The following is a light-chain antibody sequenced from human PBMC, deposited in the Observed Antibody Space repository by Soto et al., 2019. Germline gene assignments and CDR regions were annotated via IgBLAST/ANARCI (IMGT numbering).Light chain of an antibody. CDR3: SSYAGSSNV. CDR1: SSDVGCYSY. V-gene: IGLV2-8*01. Sequence: HSALAQPPSASGSPGQSVAISCTGTSSDVGCYSYVSWCQQHPGKAPKLMIYEVNKRPSGVPDRFSGSKSGSTASLTVSGLQADDEADYYCSSYAGSSNVFGTGTKVTVL. CDR2: EVN. J-gene: IGLJ1*01.